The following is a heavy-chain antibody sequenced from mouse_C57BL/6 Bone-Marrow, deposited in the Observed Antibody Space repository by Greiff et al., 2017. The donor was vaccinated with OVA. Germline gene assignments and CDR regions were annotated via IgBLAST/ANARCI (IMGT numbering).Heavy chain of an antibody. Sequence: VQLQQSGAELVRPGASVKLSCKASGYTFTDYYINWVKQRPGQGLEWISRIYPGSGNTYYNEKFKGKATLTAEKSSSTAYMQLSSLTSEVSAVYFCARWAMDYWGQGTSVTVSS. V-gene: IGHV1-76*01. J-gene: IGHJ4*01. CDR1: GYTFTDYY. CDR2: IYPGSGNT. CDR3: ARWAMDY.